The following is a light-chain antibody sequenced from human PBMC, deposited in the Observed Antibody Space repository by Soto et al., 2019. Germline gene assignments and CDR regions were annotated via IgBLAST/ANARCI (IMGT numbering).Light chain of an antibody. CDR3: QVWDTYVDHGV. CDR2: DDG. J-gene: IGLJ3*02. Sequence: SYELTQPPSVSVAPGQTARITCGGNNIEIKSVHWYQQKPGQAPVLVVYDDGDRTTGIPERFSGSNSNDGATLTISRVEAGDEADYYCQVWDTYVDHGVFGGGTKLTVL. CDR1: NIEIKS. V-gene: IGLV3-21*02.